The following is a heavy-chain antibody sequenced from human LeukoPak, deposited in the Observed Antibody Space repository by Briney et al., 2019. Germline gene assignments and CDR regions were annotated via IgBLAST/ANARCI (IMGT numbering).Heavy chain of an antibody. J-gene: IGHJ4*02. V-gene: IGHV1-2*02. CDR1: VYTFTGYY. D-gene: IGHD5-12*01. CDR2: INPNSGGT. Sequence: ASVKVSCKASVYTFTGYYMHCVRQAPGPGLEWMGWINPNSGGTNYAQKLQGRVTMTRDTTISTAYIELRRVRAHDTAVYSCARDAGYSGYDSRVDYWGQATLATVSS. CDR3: ARDAGYSGYDSRVDY.